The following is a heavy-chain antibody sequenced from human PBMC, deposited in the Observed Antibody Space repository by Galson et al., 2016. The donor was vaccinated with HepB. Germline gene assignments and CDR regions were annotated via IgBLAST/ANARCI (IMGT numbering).Heavy chain of an antibody. CDR1: GGSISDSRYY. CDR2: ISFSGST. D-gene: IGHD3-9*01. CDR3: ARDKGVGVNYDILTGFPTGLFDF. Sequence: SETLSLTCTVSGGSISDSRYYWGWIRQPPGKGLEWIGTISFSGSTYYNPSLKSRVTISSDTSKNRYSLNLNSITAADTAVYYCARDKGVGVNYDILTGFPTGLFDFWGQGTLVTVSS. V-gene: IGHV4-39*07. J-gene: IGHJ4*02.